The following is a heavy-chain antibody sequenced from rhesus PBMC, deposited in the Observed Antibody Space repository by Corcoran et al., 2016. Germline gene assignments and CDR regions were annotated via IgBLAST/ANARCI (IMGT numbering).Heavy chain of an antibody. CDR3: ASLASSGVSFEF. D-gene: IGHD6-25*01. J-gene: IGHJ1*01. Sequence: QVQLQESGPGLVKPSETLSLTCTVSGYSISSGYGWGWIRQPPGKGLEWIGQIYGGSGSTYYNPPLRSRGTVSKDTSKNQFSLKLSSVTAADTAVYYCASLASSGVSFEFWGQGALVTVSS. V-gene: IGHV4-127*01. CDR2: IYGGSGST. CDR1: GYSISSGYG.